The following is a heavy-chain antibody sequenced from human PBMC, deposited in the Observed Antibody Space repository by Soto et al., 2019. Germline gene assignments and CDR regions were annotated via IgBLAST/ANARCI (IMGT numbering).Heavy chain of an antibody. CDR2: ILSSGSL. V-gene: IGHV3-53*01. Sequence: EVQLVESGGGLIQPGGSLRLSCAASGFSVSSNDINWVRQTPGKGLEWVSVILSSGSLYYADSVKGRFTISRDNSKNTLYLQLNTLGAEDTAVYYCARAPPGNTWYGCFDYWGQGVPVTVSS. CDR3: ARAPPGNTWYGCFDY. J-gene: IGHJ4*02. D-gene: IGHD6-13*01. CDR1: GFSVSSND.